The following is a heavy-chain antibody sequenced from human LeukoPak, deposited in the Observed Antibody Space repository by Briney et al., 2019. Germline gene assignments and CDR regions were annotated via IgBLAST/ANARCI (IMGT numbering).Heavy chain of an antibody. D-gene: IGHD2-15*01. CDR3: AKATLGSCGGVRCYPFDY. CDR1: GFTFTTYA. CDR2: ITADGANT. V-gene: IGHV3-23*01. J-gene: IGHJ4*02. Sequence: PGGSLRLSCAASGFTFTTYAINWVRQVPGKGLEWVSSITADGANTYLADSVRGRFTISRDNSKNTVYLQMNSLRAEDTAVYYCAKATLGSCGGVRCYPFDYSGQGTLVTVSS.